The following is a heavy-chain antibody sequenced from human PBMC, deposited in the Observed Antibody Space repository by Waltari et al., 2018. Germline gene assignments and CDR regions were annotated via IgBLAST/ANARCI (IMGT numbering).Heavy chain of an antibody. Sequence: QVQLVESGGGVVQPGRSLRVACAASGFTFSSYGMHWVRQAPGKGLEWVAVIWYDGSNKYYADSEKGRFTISRDNSKNTLYLQMNSLRAEDTAVYYCARDAAVAGTWWYFDLWGCGTLVSVSS. CDR2: IWYDGSNK. D-gene: IGHD6-19*01. J-gene: IGHJ2*01. CDR1: GFTFSSYG. V-gene: IGHV3-33*01. CDR3: ARDAAVAGTWWYFDL.